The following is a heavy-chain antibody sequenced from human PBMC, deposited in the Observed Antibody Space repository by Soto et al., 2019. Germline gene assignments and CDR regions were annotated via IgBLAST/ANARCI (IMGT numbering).Heavy chain of an antibody. Sequence: ASVKVSCKASDYTFTSYGISWVRQAPGQGLEWMGWISAYNGNTNYAQKLQGRVTMTTDTSTSTAYMELRSLRSDDTAVYYCCIRGSHYGSGSAYFDYWGQGTMVTVSS. D-gene: IGHD3-10*01. CDR3: CIRGSHYGSGSAYFDY. CDR2: ISAYNGNT. CDR1: DYTFTSYG. J-gene: IGHJ4*02. V-gene: IGHV1-18*01.